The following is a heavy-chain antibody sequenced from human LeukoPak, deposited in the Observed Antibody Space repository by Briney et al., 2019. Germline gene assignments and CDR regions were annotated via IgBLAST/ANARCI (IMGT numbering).Heavy chain of an antibody. CDR3: ARVRPHPIIDV. J-gene: IGHJ6*03. Sequence: GGSPRLSCAASGFTVSSNYMSWVRQAPGKGLEWVSVIYTGGSTYYADSVKGRFTISRDNSKNTLYLQMNSLRAEDTAVYSCARVRPHPIIDVWGKGTTVTVSS. V-gene: IGHV3-53*01. D-gene: IGHD6-6*01. CDR1: GFTVSSNY. CDR2: IYTGGST.